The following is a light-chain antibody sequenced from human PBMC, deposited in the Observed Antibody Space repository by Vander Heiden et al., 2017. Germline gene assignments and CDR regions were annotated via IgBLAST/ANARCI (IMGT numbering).Light chain of an antibody. V-gene: IGKV3-20*01. CDR3: QQYGSPTGVT. CDR2: GAS. Sequence: LVLTQSPGTLSLSPGERATLSCRANQSVSSSYLAWYKQKPGQAPRLLIYGASSRATGIPDRFSGSGSGTDFTLTISRLDPEDSAVYYCQQYGSPTGVTFGQGTRLEIK. J-gene: IGKJ5*01. CDR1: QSVSSSY.